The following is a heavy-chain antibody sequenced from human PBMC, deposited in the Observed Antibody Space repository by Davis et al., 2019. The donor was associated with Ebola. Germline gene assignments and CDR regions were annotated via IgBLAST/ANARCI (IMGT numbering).Heavy chain of an antibody. CDR1: GFTLSSHG. Sequence: PGGSLRLSCEASGFTLSSHGIYWVRQAPGKGLEWVALIWYDGTETYYADSVKGRFTVSRDNSENTVFLHMSDLRAGDTAVYYCARGPEYSFGYMGDWGTGTTVTVSS. CDR2: IWYDGTET. V-gene: IGHV3-33*07. CDR3: ARGPEYSFGYMGD. D-gene: IGHD5-18*01. J-gene: IGHJ6*04.